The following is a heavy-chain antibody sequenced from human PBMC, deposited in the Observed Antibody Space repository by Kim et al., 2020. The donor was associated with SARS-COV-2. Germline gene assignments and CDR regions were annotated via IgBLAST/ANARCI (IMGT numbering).Heavy chain of an antibody. CDR2: IWNDGSKK. CDR1: GFTFSSYG. D-gene: IGHD5-12*01. Sequence: GGSLRLSCAASGFTFSSYGMHWVRQAPGKGLEWVAVIWNDGSKKYYADSVKGRFTISRDNSKNTLYLQMDSLRDEDTAVYYCGTDRHAGPLWLGDQGALVTVSS. J-gene: IGHJ4*02. V-gene: IGHV3-33*01. CDR3: GTDRHAGPLWL.